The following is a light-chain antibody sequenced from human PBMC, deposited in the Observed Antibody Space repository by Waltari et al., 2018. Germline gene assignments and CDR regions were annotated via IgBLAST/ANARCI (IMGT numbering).Light chain of an antibody. CDR1: SSDVGSYNR. CDR2: GVT. CDR3: SSYTSRSTVV. V-gene: IGLV2-18*02. J-gene: IGLJ3*02. Sequence: QSALTQPPSVSGSPGQSVTIPCTGTSSDVGSYNRVSWYQPPPGTAPKLRIYGVTNLPSGVPHSFSVSKSGNTSCLTISGLQAEDGADYDCSSYTSRSTVVFGGGTKLTVL.